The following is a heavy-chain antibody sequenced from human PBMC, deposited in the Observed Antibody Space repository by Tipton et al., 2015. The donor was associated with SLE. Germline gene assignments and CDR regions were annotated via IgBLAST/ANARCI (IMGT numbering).Heavy chain of an antibody. Sequence: SLRLSCAASGFTFEDYAMHWVRQAPGKGLEWVSGLTWNSNSIGYADSVLGRYTISRDNAKKSLFLQMNSLRAEDTAIYYCASASWNYGFFDYWGQGTLVTVSS. CDR2: LTWNSNSI. CDR3: ASASWNYGFFDY. J-gene: IGHJ4*02. CDR1: GFTFEDYA. D-gene: IGHD1-7*01. V-gene: IGHV3-9*01.